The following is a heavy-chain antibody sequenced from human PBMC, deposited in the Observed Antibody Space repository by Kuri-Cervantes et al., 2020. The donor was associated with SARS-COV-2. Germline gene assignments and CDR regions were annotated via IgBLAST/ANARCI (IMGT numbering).Heavy chain of an antibody. J-gene: IGHJ4*02. CDR1: GFTFSSYA. CDR2: ISGSGGST. Sequence: GGSLRLSCAASGFTFSSYAMSWVRQAPGKGLEWVSAISGSGGSTYYADPVKGRFTISRDNSKNTLYLQMNSLRAEDTAVYYCAKDPRVIIAAAGDGYWGQGTLVTVSS. D-gene: IGHD6-13*01. CDR3: AKDPRVIIAAAGDGY. V-gene: IGHV3-23*01.